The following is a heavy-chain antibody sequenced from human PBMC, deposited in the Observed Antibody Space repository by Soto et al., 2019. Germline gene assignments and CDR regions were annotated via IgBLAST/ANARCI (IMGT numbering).Heavy chain of an antibody. D-gene: IGHD3-22*01. CDR1: GDFISSGGYY. Sequence: QVQLQESGPGLVKPSQTLSLTCTVSGDFISSGGYYWSWIRQLTGKGLEWIGYIYSSGTTYYNPSLKSRITISVDTSKNPFSLNLSSVTAADTALYYCARTDSSGYYFVYWGQGTLVTVFS. CDR2: IYSSGTT. V-gene: IGHV4-31*03. CDR3: ARTDSSGYYFVY. J-gene: IGHJ4*02.